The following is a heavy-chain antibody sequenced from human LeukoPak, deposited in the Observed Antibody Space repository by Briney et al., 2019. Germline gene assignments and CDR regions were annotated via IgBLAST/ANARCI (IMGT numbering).Heavy chain of an antibody. V-gene: IGHV3-23*01. CDR2: IIGGGETT. J-gene: IGHJ4*02. CDR3: ARDYADYVGYFFFDY. CDR1: GFTFNNYA. Sequence: PGGSLRLSCAASGFTFNNYAMNWVRQAPGKGLEGVSSIIGGGETTYYADSAKGRFTISRDNSQNTVYLQLNSLRAEDTAVYYCARDYADYVGYFFFDYWGQGTLVTVSS. D-gene: IGHD4-17*01.